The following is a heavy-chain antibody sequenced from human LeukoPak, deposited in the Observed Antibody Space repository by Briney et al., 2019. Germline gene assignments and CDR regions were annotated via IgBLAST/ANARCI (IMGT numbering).Heavy chain of an antibody. CDR1: GGSFSGYY. CDR3: ARSPRTYNNAGRYFDN. D-gene: IGHD1-14*01. V-gene: IGHV4-34*01. Sequence: SETLSLTCAVYGGSFSGYYWSWIRQPPGKGLEWIGEINHSGSTNYNPSLKSRVTISVDTSKNQFSLKLSSVTAADTAVYYCARSPRTYNNAGRYFDNWGQEPWSPSPQ. J-gene: IGHJ4*01. CDR2: INHSGST.